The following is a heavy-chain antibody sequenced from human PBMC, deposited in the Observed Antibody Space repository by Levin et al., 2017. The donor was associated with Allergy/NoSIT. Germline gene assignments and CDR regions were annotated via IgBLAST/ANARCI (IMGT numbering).Heavy chain of an antibody. CDR2: IYDTGNT. D-gene: IGHD3-16*02. CDR1: GGSISSDN. Sequence: GSLRLSCTVSGGSISSDNWSWIRQPPGKGLEWIGYIYDTGNTNYNPSLKSRVTLSVDTSKNQFSLKLSSVTPADTAVYYWARFVWGSYRGFDYWGQGTLVTVSS. CDR3: ARFVWGSYRGFDY. J-gene: IGHJ4*02. V-gene: IGHV4-59*01.